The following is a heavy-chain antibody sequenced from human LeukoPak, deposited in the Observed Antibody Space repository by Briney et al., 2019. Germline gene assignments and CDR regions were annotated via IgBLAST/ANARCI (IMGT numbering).Heavy chain of an antibody. J-gene: IGHJ4*02. V-gene: IGHV4-61*01. Sequence: NPSETLSLTCTVSGXSVSSGSYYWSWIRQPPGKGLEWIGYIYYSGSTNYNPSLKSQVTISVDTSKNQFSLKLSSVTAADTAVYYCARVGRDMQGDYWGQGTLVTVSS. CDR2: IYYSGST. CDR1: GXSVSSGSYY. CDR3: ARVGRDMQGDY.